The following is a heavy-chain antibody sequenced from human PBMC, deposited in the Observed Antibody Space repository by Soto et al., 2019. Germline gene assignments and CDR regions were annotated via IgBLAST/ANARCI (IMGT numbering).Heavy chain of an antibody. J-gene: IGHJ4*02. CDR3: ARGGAAAGRGVYFDY. CDR2: INHSGST. V-gene: IGHV4-34*01. D-gene: IGHD6-13*01. Sequence: SETLSLTCAVYGGSFSCYYWSWIRQPPGKGLEWIVEINHSGSTNYNPSLKSRVTISVDTSKNQFSLKLSSVTAADTAVYYCARGGAAAGRGVYFDYWGQGTLVTVSS. CDR1: GGSFSCYY.